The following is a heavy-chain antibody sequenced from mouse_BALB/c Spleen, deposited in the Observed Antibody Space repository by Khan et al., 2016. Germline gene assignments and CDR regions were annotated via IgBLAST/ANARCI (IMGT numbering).Heavy chain of an antibody. CDR2: ISNSGSI. D-gene: IGHD1-1*01. CDR3: ARGIAYRGFAY. V-gene: IGHV3-2*02. J-gene: IGHJ3*01. CDR1: GYSITSDYA. Sequence: EVQLQEPGPGLVKPSPSLSLTCTATGYSITSDYARNWIRQLPGNKLEWMGYISNSGSIISNPSLKSRVSFTRDTSTNPAFLQLNSVTTEDTATYYGARGIAYRGFAYGGQGTLVAVSA.